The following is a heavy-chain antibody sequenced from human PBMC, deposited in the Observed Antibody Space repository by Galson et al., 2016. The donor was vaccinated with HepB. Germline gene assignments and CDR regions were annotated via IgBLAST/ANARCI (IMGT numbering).Heavy chain of an antibody. Sequence: SVKVSCKASGYTFTSYYLHWVRQAPGQGLEWMGTIIPGGDSRTAVQKFQGRLTMTTDTSTSTVYMELSSLRSEDTAVYYCARGGYNSGGYWGQVTLVTVSS. V-gene: IGHV1-46*01. D-gene: IGHD6-19*01. J-gene: IGHJ4*02. CDR2: IIPGGDSR. CDR3: ARGGYNSGGY. CDR1: GYTFTSYY.